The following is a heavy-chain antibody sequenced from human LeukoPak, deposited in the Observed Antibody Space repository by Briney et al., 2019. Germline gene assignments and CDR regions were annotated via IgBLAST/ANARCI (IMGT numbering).Heavy chain of an antibody. CDR3: ARDTILRSYYYYGMDV. J-gene: IGHJ6*02. V-gene: IGHV4-31*03. CDR2: IYYSGST. CDR1: GGSISSGGYY. D-gene: IGHD3-16*01. Sequence: SETLSLTCTVSGGSISSGGYYWSWIRQHPGKGLEWIGYIYYSGSTYYNPSLKSRVTISVDTSKNQFSLKLSSVTAADTAVYYCARDTILRSYYYYGMDVWGQGTTVTVSS.